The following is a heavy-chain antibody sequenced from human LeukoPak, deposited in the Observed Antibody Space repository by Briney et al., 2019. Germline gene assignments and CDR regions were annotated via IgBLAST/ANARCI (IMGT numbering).Heavy chain of an antibody. J-gene: IGHJ4*02. D-gene: IGHD3-10*01. V-gene: IGHV3-30*18. CDR2: ISYDGSNK. Sequence: GRSLRLSCAASGFTFSSYGMHWVRQAPGKGLEWVAVISYDGSNKYYADSVKGRFTISRDNSKNTLYLQMNSLRAEDTAVYYCAKGYYGPGVDYFDYWGQGTLVTVSS. CDR3: AKGYYGPGVDYFDY. CDR1: GFTFSSYG.